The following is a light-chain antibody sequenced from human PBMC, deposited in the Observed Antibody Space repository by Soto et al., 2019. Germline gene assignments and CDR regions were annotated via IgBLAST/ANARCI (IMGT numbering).Light chain of an antibody. V-gene: IGLV2-14*01. CDR2: DDS. J-gene: IGLJ1*01. CDR1: SSDVGAYYY. CDR3: SSYTSSSTRV. Sequence: QSALTQPASVSGSPGQSITISCTGTSSDVGAYYYVSWYQQHPGTAPKLMIFDDSNRPSGVSNRFSGSKSGNTASLTISGLEAEDEADYYCSSYTSSSTRVFGTGTKLTVL.